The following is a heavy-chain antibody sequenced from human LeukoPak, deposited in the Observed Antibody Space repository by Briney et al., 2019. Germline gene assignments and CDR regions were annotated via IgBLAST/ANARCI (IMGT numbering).Heavy chain of an antibody. CDR3: ATGGKFDFWSGYHIDN. J-gene: IGHJ4*02. Sequence: PGRSLRLSCEVSGFTFSSNAMHWVRQAPGKGLEWGAVISYDGANENFADSVKGRFTVSRDNSKHTLYLHMNSLRSDDTAMYYCATGGKFDFWSGYHIDNWGQGTLVTVSS. CDR2: ISYDGANE. D-gene: IGHD3-3*01. CDR1: GFTFSSNA. V-gene: IGHV3-30*04.